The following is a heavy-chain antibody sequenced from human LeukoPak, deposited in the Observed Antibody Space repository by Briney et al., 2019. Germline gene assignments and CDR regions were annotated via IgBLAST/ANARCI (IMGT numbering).Heavy chain of an antibody. J-gene: IGHJ4*02. CDR1: GGSFSGYY. CDR3: ARGIRYFDWSYYFDY. Sequence: KPSETLSLTCAVYGGSFSGYYWSWIRQPPGKGLEWIGEINHSGSTNYNPSLKSRVTISVDTSKNQFSLKLSSVTAADTAVYYCARGIRYFDWSYYFDYWGQGTLVTVSS. CDR2: INHSGST. V-gene: IGHV4-34*01. D-gene: IGHD3-9*01.